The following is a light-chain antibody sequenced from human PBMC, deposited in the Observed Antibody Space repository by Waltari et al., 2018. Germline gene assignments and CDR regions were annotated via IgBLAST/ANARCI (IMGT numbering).Light chain of an antibody. V-gene: IGKV3-20*01. Sequence: EIVLTQSPGTLSLSPGERATLSCRASQSVSKYLAWYQQKPGQAPRLLIYDASTRATGIPDRFSGSGSGTDFSLTISRLEPEEFAVYYCQKYVNLPATFGQGTKVEIK. CDR1: QSVSKY. J-gene: IGKJ1*01. CDR3: QKYVNLPAT. CDR2: DAS.